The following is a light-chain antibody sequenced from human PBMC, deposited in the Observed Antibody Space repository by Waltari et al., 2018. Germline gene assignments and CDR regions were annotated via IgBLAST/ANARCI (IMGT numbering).Light chain of an antibody. Sequence: CRASQSDTNYVICYQQSPGQAPSLLIYDASNCAADIPARFSGSGSGTEFALTISSLEPEDFVVYYCQQRDSGPATFGQGTKLE. V-gene: IGKV3-11*01. CDR3: QQRDSGPAT. J-gene: IGKJ2*01. CDR1: QSDTNY. CDR2: DAS.